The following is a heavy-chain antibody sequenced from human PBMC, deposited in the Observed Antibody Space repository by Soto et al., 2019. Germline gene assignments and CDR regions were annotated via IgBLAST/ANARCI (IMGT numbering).Heavy chain of an antibody. D-gene: IGHD3-3*01. J-gene: IGHJ6*02. V-gene: IGHV3-15*07. CDR2: IKSKTDGGTT. CDR3: TTGLYDFCLECHYYYGMDV. Sequence: EVQLVESGGGLVKPGGSLRLSCAASGFTFSNAWMNWVRQAPGKGLEWVGRIKSKTDGGTTDYAAPVKGRFTISRDDSKNTLYLQMNSLKTEDTAVSYCTTGLYDFCLECHYYYGMDVWGQGTTVTVSS. CDR1: GFTFSNAW.